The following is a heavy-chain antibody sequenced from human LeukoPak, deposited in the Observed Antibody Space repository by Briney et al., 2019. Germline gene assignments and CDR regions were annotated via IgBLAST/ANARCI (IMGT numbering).Heavy chain of an antibody. CDR3: ARTNLEWLYYYYGMDV. D-gene: IGHD3-3*01. CDR1: GYTFTSYY. V-gene: IGHV1-46*01. J-gene: IGHJ6*02. Sequence: GASVKVSCKASGYTFTSYYMHWVRQAPGQGLEWMGIINPSGGSTSYAQKFQGRVTMTRDTSTSTVYMELSSLRSEDTAVYYCARTNLEWLYYYYGMDVWGQGTTVTVSS. CDR2: INPSGGST.